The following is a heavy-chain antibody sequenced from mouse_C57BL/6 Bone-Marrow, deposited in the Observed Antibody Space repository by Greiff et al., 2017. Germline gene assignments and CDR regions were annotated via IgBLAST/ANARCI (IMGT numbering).Heavy chain of an antibody. D-gene: IGHD1-1*01. CDR3: AGRYYDY. V-gene: IGHV5-17*01. J-gene: IGHJ2*01. Sequence: VPVVASGGGLVKPGGSLKLSCAASGFTFSDHGMHWVRQAPEKGLEWVAYISSGSNTIYYAYTVQGRFTNSRDNAKNTLFLQMTSLRSEDTAMYYCAGRYYDYWGQGTTLTVSS. CDR1: GFTFSDHG. CDR2: ISSGSNTI.